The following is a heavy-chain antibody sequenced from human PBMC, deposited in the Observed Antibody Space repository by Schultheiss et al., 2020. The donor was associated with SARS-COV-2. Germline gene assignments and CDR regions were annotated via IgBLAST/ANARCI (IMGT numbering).Heavy chain of an antibody. Sequence: SETLSLTCTVSGGSISSYYWSWIRQPAGKGLEWIGRIYTSGSTNYNPSLKSRVTISVDTSKNQFSLKLSSVTAADTAVYYCARSGGYCSGGSCYSVNYFDYWGQGTLVTVSS. CDR2: IYTSGST. V-gene: IGHV4-4*07. CDR1: GGSISSYY. CDR3: ARSGGYCSGGSCYSVNYFDY. J-gene: IGHJ4*02. D-gene: IGHD2-15*01.